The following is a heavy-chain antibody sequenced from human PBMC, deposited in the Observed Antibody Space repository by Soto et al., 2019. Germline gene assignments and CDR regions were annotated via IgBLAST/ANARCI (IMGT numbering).Heavy chain of an antibody. CDR3: ARDMVVAATRNWFYYYGMDV. V-gene: IGHV3-33*01. D-gene: IGHD2-15*01. Sequence: PXGSLMLSCSASGFTLSSYGMHWVRQAPGKGLDWVAVIWYDGSNKYYADSVKGRFTISRDNSKNTLYLQMNSLRAEDTAVYYCARDMVVAATRNWFYYYGMDVWRQGTTVTVSS. CDR1: GFTLSSYG. CDR2: IWYDGSNK. J-gene: IGHJ6*02.